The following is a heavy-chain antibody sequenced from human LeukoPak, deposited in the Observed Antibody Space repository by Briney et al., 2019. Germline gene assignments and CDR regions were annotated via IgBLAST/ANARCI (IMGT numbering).Heavy chain of an antibody. J-gene: IGHJ4*02. CDR3: ANSGFGVGATIDY. CDR2: ISGSGSST. D-gene: IGHD1-26*01. CDR1: GFTFSSYA. Sequence: PGGSLRLSCAASGFTFSSYAVSWVRQAPGKGLEWVSAISGSGSSTYYADSVKGRFTISRDSSKNTLYLQMNSLRAEDTAVYYCANSGFGVGATIDYWGQGTLVTVSS. V-gene: IGHV3-23*01.